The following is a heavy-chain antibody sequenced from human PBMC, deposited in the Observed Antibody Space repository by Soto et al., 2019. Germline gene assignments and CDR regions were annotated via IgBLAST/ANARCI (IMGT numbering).Heavy chain of an antibody. CDR2: IKPDGSWT. D-gene: IGHD1-7*01. Sequence: PGGSLRLSCAASGFTFSGYWMHWVRQAPGKGLVWVSRIKPDGSWTIHADSVNGRFTISRDNAKSMVYLQMNSLRVEDTAVYYCAGYNWNSQNYWGHGTLVTVSS. V-gene: IGHV3-74*01. CDR1: GFTFSGYW. J-gene: IGHJ4*01. CDR3: AGYNWNSQNY.